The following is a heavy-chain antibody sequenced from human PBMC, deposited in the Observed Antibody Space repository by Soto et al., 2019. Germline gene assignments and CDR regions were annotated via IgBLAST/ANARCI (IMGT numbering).Heavy chain of an antibody. CDR3: ARDLSADY. Sequence: PGGSLRLSCAASGFTFNNYNMIWVRQAPGKGLEWVSYISSTGTTIHYAASVKGRFTISRDNAKNSLYLQMNSLTGEDTAVYYSARDLSADYWGQGTLVTVSS. CDR1: GFTFNNYN. D-gene: IGHD3-10*01. V-gene: IGHV3-48*01. CDR2: ISSTGTTI. J-gene: IGHJ4*02.